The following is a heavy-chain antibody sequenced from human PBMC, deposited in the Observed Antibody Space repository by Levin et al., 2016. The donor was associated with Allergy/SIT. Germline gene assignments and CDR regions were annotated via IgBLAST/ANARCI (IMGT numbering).Heavy chain of an antibody. CDR3: AREQLHNRRHYYYYYGMDV. D-gene: IGHD6-6*01. CDR2: IRDDGSTT. V-gene: IGHV3-30*02. J-gene: IGHJ6*02. Sequence: WIRQPPGKELEWVAFIRDDGSTTYYANSVKGRFTISRDNAKNSLYLQMNSLRAEDTAVYYCAREQLHNRRHYYYYYGMDVWGQGTTVTVSS.